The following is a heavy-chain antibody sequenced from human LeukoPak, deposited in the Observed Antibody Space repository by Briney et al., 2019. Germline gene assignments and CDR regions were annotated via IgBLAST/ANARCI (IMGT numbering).Heavy chain of an antibody. CDR2: MSYDGSNK. D-gene: IGHD6-13*01. CDR3: ESQIAAACRVTFQH. CDR1: GFTFSSFT. V-gene: IGHV3-30-3*01. Sequence: GGSLRLSCAVSGFTFSSFTMHWVRQAPGKGLEWVAVMSYDGSNKYYADSVKGRFTISRDNSKNTLYLQMNSLRTEDTAVYYCESQIAAACRVTFQHGGQGTLVTVSS. J-gene: IGHJ1*01.